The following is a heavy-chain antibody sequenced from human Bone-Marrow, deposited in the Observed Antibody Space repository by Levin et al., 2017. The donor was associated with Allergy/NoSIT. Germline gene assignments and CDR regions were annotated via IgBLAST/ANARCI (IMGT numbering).Heavy chain of an antibody. D-gene: IGHD3-3*01. V-gene: IGHV3-30*18. CDR1: GFTFSSYG. CDR3: AKDDVRYYDFWSGYLPRAFSDY. J-gene: IGHJ4*02. CDR2: ISYDGSNK. Sequence: GGSLRLSCAASGFTFSSYGMHWVRQAPGKGLEWVAVISYDGSNKYYADSVKGRFTISRDNSKNTLYLQMNSLRAEDTAVYYCAKDDVRYYDFWSGYLPRAFSDYWGQGTLVTVSS.